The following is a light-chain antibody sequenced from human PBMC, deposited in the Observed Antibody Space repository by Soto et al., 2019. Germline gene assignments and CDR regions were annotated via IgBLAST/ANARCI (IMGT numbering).Light chain of an antibody. CDR3: QQHGSSLT. CDR2: AAS. V-gene: IGKV1-9*01. CDR1: QGISSY. Sequence: DNRLTKSAAFLSAYVGDRVTITCRASQGISSYLAWYQQKPGKAPKLLIYAASTLQSGVPSRFSGSGSGTEFTLTISSLQPEDFAVYYCQQHGSSLTFGGGTKVDIK. J-gene: IGKJ4*01.